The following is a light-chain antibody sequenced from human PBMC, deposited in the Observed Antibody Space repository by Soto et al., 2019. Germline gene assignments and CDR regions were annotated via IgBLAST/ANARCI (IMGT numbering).Light chain of an antibody. J-gene: IGKJ2*01. V-gene: IGKV1-5*01. CDR2: SAS. CDR1: QSISTW. Sequence: DIQMTQFPSTLSASVGDRVTITCRASQSISTWLAWYHQKPGKAPKLLISSASSLESGVPSRFIGSGSGTEFSLSISSLQPDDFATYYCQQYNYYPYTCGEETKLEIK. CDR3: QQYNYYPYT.